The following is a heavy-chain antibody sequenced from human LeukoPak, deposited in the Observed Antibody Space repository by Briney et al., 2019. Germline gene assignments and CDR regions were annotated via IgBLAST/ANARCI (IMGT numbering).Heavy chain of an antibody. CDR1: GFTFSSYA. D-gene: IGHD1-14*01. J-gene: IGHJ6*03. CDR3: AKTGFQWGYYYYYMDV. CDR2: ISGSGGST. V-gene: IGHV3-23*01. Sequence: PGGSLRLSCAASGFTFSSYAMSWVRQAPGKGLEWVSAISGSGGSTYYADSVKGRFTISRDNSKNTLYLQMNSLRAEDTAVYYCAKTGFQWGYYYYYMDVWGEGTTVTVSS.